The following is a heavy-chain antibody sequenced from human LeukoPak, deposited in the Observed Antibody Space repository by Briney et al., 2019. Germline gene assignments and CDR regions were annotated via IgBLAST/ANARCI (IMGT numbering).Heavy chain of an antibody. Sequence: ASVKVSCKASGYTFTGYYMHWVRQAPGQGLEWMGIINPSGGSTSYAQKFQGRVTMTRDTSTSTVYMELSSLRSEDTAVYYCARSYYGDYVGRGAFDIWGQGTMVTVSS. CDR2: INPSGGST. CDR3: ARSYYGDYVGRGAFDI. CDR1: GYTFTGYY. D-gene: IGHD4-17*01. J-gene: IGHJ3*02. V-gene: IGHV1-46*01.